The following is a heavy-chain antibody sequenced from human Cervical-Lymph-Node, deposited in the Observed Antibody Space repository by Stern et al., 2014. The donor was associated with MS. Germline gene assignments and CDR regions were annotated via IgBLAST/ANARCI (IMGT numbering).Heavy chain of an antibody. CDR2: IYWDDDT. CDR3: AHRDDWQLDFAY. Sequence: QVTLKESGPTLVIPTQTLTLTCTFSGFSLTTNGVAVGWIPPPPGKALEGLALIYWDDDTRYSPSLKSRLTITKDTSKNQVLLTMTNVEPVDTATYYCAHRDDWQLDFAYWGQGILVTVSS. V-gene: IGHV2-5*02. J-gene: IGHJ4*02. D-gene: IGHD6-6*01. CDR1: GFSLTTNGVA.